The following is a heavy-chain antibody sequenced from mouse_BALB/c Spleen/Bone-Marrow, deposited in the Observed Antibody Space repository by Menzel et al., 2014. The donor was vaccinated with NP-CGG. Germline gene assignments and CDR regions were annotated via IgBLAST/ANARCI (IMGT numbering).Heavy chain of an antibody. J-gene: IGHJ2*01. CDR2: IAPGSGST. CDR3: ARREVRREGYYFDY. D-gene: IGHD2-14*01. Sequence: DLVKPGASVKLSCKASGYTFTSYWINWIKQRPGQGLEWIGRIAPGSGSTYYNEMFKGKATLTVDTSSSTACIQLSSLSSEDSAVYFCARREVRREGYYFDYWGQGTTRTVSS. V-gene: IGHV1S41*01. CDR1: GYTFTSYW.